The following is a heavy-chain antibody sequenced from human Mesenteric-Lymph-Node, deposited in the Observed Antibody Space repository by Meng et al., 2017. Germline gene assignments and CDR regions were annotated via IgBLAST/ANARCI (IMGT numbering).Heavy chain of an antibody. D-gene: IGHD1-26*01. CDR2: IHYSGST. V-gene: IGHV4-30-4*08. CDR3: ARGQRSYSGSYPEWFDP. CDR1: GGSIRGGTYY. J-gene: IGHJ5*02. Sequence: QVQPHASGPRMVKPSQTLSLACTVSGGSIRGGTYYWGWIRQLPGKGLEWIAYIHYSGSTYYSPSLKSRVTISVDTSKNQFSLNLSSVTAADTAVYYCARGQRSYSGSYPEWFDPWGQGTLVTVSS.